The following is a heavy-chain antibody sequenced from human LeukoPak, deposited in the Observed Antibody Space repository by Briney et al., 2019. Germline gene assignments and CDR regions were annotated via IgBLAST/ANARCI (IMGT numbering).Heavy chain of an antibody. Sequence: GEALKISCKGSGYSVTSYWIGWGRQMPGKGLEWMGIIYAGGSDTRYSPSFQGQATISADKSISTAYLQWSSLKASDTAMYSCARLRDGYLAYWGQGTLVTVSS. D-gene: IGHD5-24*01. CDR2: IYAGGSDT. V-gene: IGHV5-51*01. CDR3: ARLRDGYLAY. J-gene: IGHJ4*02. CDR1: GYSVTSYW.